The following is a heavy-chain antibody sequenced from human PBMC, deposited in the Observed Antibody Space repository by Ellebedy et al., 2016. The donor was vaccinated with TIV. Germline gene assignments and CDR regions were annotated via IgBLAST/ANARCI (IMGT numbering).Heavy chain of an antibody. D-gene: IGHD7-27*01. CDR1: GFTFSSYS. J-gene: IGHJ4*01. V-gene: IGHV3-21*01. CDR3: ARDNKLGDTWGFDR. CDR2: ITSSSSNI. Sequence: GESLKISCAASGFTFSSYSLTWVRQAPGKGLEWVSSITSSSSNIYYADSVKGRFTISRDNAKKSLYLQMSSLRAEDTAVYYCARDNKLGDTWGFDRWGHGTLVTVSS.